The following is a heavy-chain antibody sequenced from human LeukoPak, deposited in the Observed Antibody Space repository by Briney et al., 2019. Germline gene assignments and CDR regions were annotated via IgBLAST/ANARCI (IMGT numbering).Heavy chain of an antibody. Sequence: PSETLSLTCAVSGDSITSGSHSWSWIRQPPGRGLEWIGYIYFSGSTHYNPSLKSRVTMSVDTSNNEFSLRLTSVTAADTAVYYCARGHYDILTGYYGSYYYYMDVWGKGTTVTISS. CDR3: ARGHYDILTGYYGSYYYYMDV. V-gene: IGHV4-30-4*07. CDR1: GDSITSGSHS. D-gene: IGHD3-9*01. J-gene: IGHJ6*03. CDR2: IYFSGST.